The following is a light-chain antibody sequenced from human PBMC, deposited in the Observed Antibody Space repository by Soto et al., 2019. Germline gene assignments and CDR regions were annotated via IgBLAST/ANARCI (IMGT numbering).Light chain of an antibody. V-gene: IGKV3-11*01. J-gene: IGKJ1*01. CDR2: GAS. CDR3: QQRSNWPWT. Sequence: EIVLTQSPGTLSLSPGERATVSCRASQSVSNNYLAWYQQKPGQAPRLLIYGASNRATGIPARFSGSGSGTDFTLTISSLEPEDFAVYYCQQRSNWPWTFGQGTKVDI. CDR1: QSVSNNY.